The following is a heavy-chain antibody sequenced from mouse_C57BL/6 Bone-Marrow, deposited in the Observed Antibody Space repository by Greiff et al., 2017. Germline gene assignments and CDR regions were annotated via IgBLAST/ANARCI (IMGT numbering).Heavy chain of an antibody. CDR2: INPSSGYT. V-gene: IGHV1-4*01. CDR3: ARLDGYPFDY. Sequence: QVQLQQSGAELARPGASVKMSCKASGYTFTSYTMHWVKQRPGQGLDWIGYINPSSGYTKYNQKFKDKATLTADKSSSTAYMQLSSLTSEDSAVXYCARLDGYPFDYWGQGTTLTVSS. CDR1: GYTFTSYT. J-gene: IGHJ2*01. D-gene: IGHD2-3*01.